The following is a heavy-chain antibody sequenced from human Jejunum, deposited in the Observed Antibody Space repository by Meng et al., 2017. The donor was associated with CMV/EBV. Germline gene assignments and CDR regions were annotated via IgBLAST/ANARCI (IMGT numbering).Heavy chain of an antibody. D-gene: IGHD2-2*02. V-gene: IGHV3-9*01. CDR2: IFLDGTGT. J-gene: IGHJ6*02. Sequence: YAVHWVRQVAGKGLEWVSGIFLDGTGTGYADSVKGRFTISRDKAKNSVDLQMNSLRPEDTAVDYCARGPYCSRTSCYNYYYGMDVWGQGTTVTVSS. CDR1: YA. CDR3: ARGPYCSRTSCYNYYYGMDV.